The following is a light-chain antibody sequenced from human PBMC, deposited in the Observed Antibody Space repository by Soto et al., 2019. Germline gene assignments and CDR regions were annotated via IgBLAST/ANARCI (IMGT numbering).Light chain of an antibody. J-gene: IGKJ5*01. V-gene: IGKV3-11*01. CDR3: QQRAALVT. Sequence: EIVLTQSPATLSLSPGERATLSCRASQTVSSYLAWFQQKPGQAPRLLIYDASKRATGIPARFSGSGSETDFTLTISSLEPDDFAVYYCQQRAALVTFGQGTRLEIK. CDR2: DAS. CDR1: QTVSSY.